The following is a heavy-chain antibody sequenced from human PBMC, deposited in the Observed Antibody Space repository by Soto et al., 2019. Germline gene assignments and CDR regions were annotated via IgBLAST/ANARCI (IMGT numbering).Heavy chain of an antibody. V-gene: IGHV3-74*01. CDR3: ARDLTAGDTC. Sequence: EVQLVESGGDLVQPGGSLRLSWASSGFTFTTYWMHWVRQAQGKGLVWVSRINSDESTTNYADSVKGRFTISRDNAKNTLYLQMNSLRADDTAVYHCARDLTAGDTCWGQGTLVTVCS. CDR2: INSDESTT. CDR1: GFTFTTYW. J-gene: IGHJ4*02. D-gene: IGHD7-27*01.